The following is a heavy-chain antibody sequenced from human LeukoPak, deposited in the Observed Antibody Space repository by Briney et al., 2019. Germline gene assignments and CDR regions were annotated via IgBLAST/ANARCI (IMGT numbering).Heavy chain of an antibody. CDR3: ARGQDFDY. J-gene: IGHJ4*02. CDR1: GYTFTSYD. V-gene: IGHV1-8*01. CDR2: MKANSGNT. Sequence: GASGKLSCKASGYTFTSYDISWVRQATGQGLEWMGLMKANSGNTGYAQKFQGRVTTTRNTSISTANMELSSLGSEDTAVYYCARGQDFDYWGQGTLVTVSS.